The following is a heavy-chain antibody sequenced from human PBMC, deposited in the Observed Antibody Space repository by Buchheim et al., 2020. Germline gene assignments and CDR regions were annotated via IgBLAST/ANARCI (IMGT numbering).Heavy chain of an antibody. V-gene: IGHV3-30*18. CDR2: ISYDGSNK. J-gene: IGHJ6*02. CDR1: GFTFSSYG. CDR3: AKAKGWYYYYYGMDV. Sequence: QVQLVESGGGVVQPGRSLRLSCAASGFTFSSYGMHWVRQAPGKGLEWVAVISYDGSNKYYAGSVKGRFTISRDNSKNTLYLQMNSLRAEDTAVYYCAKAKGWYYYYYGMDVWGQGTT.